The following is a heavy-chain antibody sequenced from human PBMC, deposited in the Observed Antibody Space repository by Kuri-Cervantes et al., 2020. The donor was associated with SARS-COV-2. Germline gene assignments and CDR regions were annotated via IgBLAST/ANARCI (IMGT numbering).Heavy chain of an antibody. CDR1: GDTSTSYG. CDR2: ISAYNGNT. Sequence: ASVKVSCNASGDTSTSYGISWVRQAPGQGLEGMGWISAYNGNTNYAQKLQGRVTMTTDTSTSTAYMELMSLRSDDTAVYYCARGPEQWLATGGAKYYYYYYMDVWGKGTTVTISS. D-gene: IGHD6-19*01. V-gene: IGHV1-18*01. J-gene: IGHJ6*03. CDR3: ARGPEQWLATGGAKYYYYYYMDV.